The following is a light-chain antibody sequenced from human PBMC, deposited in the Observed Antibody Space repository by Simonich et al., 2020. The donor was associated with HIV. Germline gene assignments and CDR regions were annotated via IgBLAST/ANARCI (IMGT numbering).Light chain of an antibody. CDR1: QTVLYSSNNKNY. J-gene: IGKJ5*01. CDR3: QQFNSYPIT. V-gene: IGKV4-1*01. CDR2: WAS. Sequence: DIVMTQSPDSLAVSLGERATINCKSSQTVLYSSNNKNYLAWYHQKPGQPPNLLIYWASTRGYGVPDRFSGSGSGTDFTLTISSLQPEDFATYYCQQFNSYPITFGQGTRLEIK.